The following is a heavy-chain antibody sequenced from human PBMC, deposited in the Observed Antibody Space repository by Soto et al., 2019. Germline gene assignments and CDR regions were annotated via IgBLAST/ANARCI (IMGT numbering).Heavy chain of an antibody. CDR1: GFTFRNNV. D-gene: IGHD2-8*01. J-gene: IGHJ4*02. V-gene: IGHV3-23*01. Sequence: EVQLLESGGGLAQPGGSLRLSCAASGFTFRNNVLSWVRQAPGKGLDWVSGITGSGRDTYYADSVKGRFTISRDNSKNMVFLQMSSMRAEDTVLYYCAKNGLDNSPSAIDSWGPGTLVTVAS. CDR2: ITGSGRDT. CDR3: AKNGLDNSPSAIDS.